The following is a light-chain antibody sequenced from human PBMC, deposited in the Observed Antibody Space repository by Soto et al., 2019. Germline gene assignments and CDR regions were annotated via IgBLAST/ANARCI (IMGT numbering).Light chain of an antibody. CDR2: KAS. CDR1: QSISHW. V-gene: IGKV1-5*03. CDR3: QQYKRSST. J-gene: IGKJ1*01. Sequence: DIPMTQSPSILSASIGDRVTITCRASQSISHWLAWYQQKPGKAPKLLIQKASGLESGVPSRFSGSGSGTEFTFTISSLQPDDFATYYCQQYKRSSTFGQGTKVEIK.